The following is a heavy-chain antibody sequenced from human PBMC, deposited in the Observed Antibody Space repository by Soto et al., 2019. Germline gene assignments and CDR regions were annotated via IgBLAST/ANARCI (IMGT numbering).Heavy chain of an antibody. Sequence: GGSLRLSCAASGFTFSTYDMHWVRQAPGKGLEWVAVISSDGSNEYYADSVKGRFTISRDNSKNTLYVQMNSLRAEDTAVYYCARVRKDIVVVPAAKAHYYYYMDVWGKGTTVTVSS. V-gene: IGHV3-30*03. CDR2: ISSDGSNE. D-gene: IGHD2-2*01. CDR1: GFTFSTYD. J-gene: IGHJ6*03. CDR3: ARVRKDIVVVPAAKAHYYYYMDV.